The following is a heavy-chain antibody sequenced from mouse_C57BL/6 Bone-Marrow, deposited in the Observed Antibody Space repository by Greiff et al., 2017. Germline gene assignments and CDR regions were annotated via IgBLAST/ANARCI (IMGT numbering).Heavy chain of an antibody. CDR3: ARQEYGSSYYFDY. Sequence: VQLQQSGGDLVKPGGSLKLSCAASGFTFSSYGMSWVRQTPDKRLEWVATISSGGSYTYYPDSVKGRFTISRDNAKNTLYLQMSSLKSEDTAMYYCARQEYGSSYYFDYWGQGTTLTVSS. V-gene: IGHV5-6*01. D-gene: IGHD1-1*01. CDR2: ISSGGSYT. J-gene: IGHJ2*01. CDR1: GFTFSSYG.